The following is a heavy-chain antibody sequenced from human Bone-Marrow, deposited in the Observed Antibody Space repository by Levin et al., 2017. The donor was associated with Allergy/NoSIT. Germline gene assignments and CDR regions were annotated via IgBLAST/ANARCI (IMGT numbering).Heavy chain of an antibody. CDR3: AREPWASWFDP. CDR1: GGSISSGGYY. J-gene: IGHJ5*02. CDR2: IYYSGST. V-gene: IGHV4-31*03. Sequence: PSETLSLTCTVSGGSISSGGYYWSWIRQHPGKGLEWIGYIYYSGSTYYNPSLKSRVTISVDTSKNQFSLKLSSVTAADTAVYYCAREPWASWFDPWGQGTLVTVSS.